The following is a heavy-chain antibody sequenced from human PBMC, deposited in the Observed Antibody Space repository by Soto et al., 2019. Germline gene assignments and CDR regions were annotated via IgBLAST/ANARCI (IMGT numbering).Heavy chain of an antibody. V-gene: IGHV4-30-4*01. D-gene: IGHD5-18*01. CDR3: ARFKHSYGYTYYYYGMDV. J-gene: IGHJ6*02. Sequence: SETLSLTCTVSGGSISSGDYYWNWIRQPPGKGLEWIGYIYYSGSTYYNPSLKSRVTISVDTSKNQFSLKLSSVTAADTAVYYCARFKHSYGYTYYYYGMDVWGQGTTVTVSS. CDR1: GGSISSGDYY. CDR2: IYYSGST.